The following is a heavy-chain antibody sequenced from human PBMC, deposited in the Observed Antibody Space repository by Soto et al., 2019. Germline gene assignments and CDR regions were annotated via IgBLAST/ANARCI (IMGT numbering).Heavy chain of an antibody. V-gene: IGHV3-30-3*01. CDR3: ARDLITRLGGRGY. CDR2: ISYDGSNK. J-gene: IGHJ4*02. D-gene: IGHD3-22*01. CDR1: GFTFSSYA. Sequence: PGGSLRLSCAASGFTFSSYAMHWVRQAPGKGLEWVAVISYDGSNKYYADSVKGRFTISRDNSKNTLYLQMNSLRAEDTAVYYCARDLITRLGGRGYWGQGTLVTVS.